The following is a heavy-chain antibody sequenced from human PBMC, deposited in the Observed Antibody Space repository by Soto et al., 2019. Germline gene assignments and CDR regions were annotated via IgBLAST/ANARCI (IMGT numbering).Heavy chain of an antibody. Sequence: SHTLSLTCAISGDSVSSNSAAWNWIRQSPSRGLEWLGRTYYRSKWYNDYAVSVKSRITINPDTSKNQFSLQLNSVTPEDTAVYYCARGVGATRLYAFDIWGQGTMVTVSS. CDR3: ARGVGATRLYAFDI. J-gene: IGHJ3*02. D-gene: IGHD1-26*01. V-gene: IGHV6-1*01. CDR1: GDSVSSNSAA. CDR2: TYYRSKWYN.